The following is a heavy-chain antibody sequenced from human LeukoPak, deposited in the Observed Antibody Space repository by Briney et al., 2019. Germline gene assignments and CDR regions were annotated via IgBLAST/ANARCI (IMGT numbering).Heavy chain of an antibody. V-gene: IGHV4-4*02. D-gene: IGHD2-15*01. CDR2: IYHSGST. CDR3: ARGALKDIDHAFDI. CDR1: GGSISSSNW. Sequence: SGTLSLTCAVSGGSISSSNWWSWVRQPPGKGLEWIGEIYHSGSTNYNPSLKSRVTISVDTSKNQFSLRLTSVTAADTAVYYCARGALKDIDHAFDIWGQGTMVTVSS. J-gene: IGHJ3*02.